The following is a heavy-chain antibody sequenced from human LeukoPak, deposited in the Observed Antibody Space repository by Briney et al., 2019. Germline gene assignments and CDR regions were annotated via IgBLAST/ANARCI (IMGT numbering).Heavy chain of an antibody. Sequence: GGSLRLSCAASGFTFSSYSMNWVRQAPGKGLEWVSCISSSSSYIYYADSVKGRFTISRDNAKNSLYLQMNSLRAEDTAVYYCARDLSGGYCSSTSCSNWGQGTLVTVSS. CDR2: ISSSSSYI. V-gene: IGHV3-21*01. CDR1: GFTFSSYS. D-gene: IGHD2-2*01. J-gene: IGHJ4*02. CDR3: ARDLSGGYCSSTSCSN.